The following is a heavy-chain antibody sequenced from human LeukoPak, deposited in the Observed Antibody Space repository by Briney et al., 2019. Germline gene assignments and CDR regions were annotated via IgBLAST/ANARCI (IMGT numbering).Heavy chain of an antibody. Sequence: GGSLRLSCAASGFTFSSYSMNWVRQAPGKGLEWVSSISSSSSYIYYADSVKGRSTISRDNAKNSLYLQMNSLRAEDTAVYYCARAMVRGVIADYWGQGTLVTVSS. CDR2: ISSSSSYI. D-gene: IGHD3-10*01. CDR1: GFTFSSYS. CDR3: ARAMVRGVIADY. V-gene: IGHV3-21*01. J-gene: IGHJ4*02.